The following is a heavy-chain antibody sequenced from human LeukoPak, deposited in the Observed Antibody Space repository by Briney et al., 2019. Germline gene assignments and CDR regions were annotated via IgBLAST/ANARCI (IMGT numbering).Heavy chain of an antibody. CDR1: GFTFSSYW. CDR3: AKDRDFWSHWFDP. CDR2: INSDGSST. J-gene: IGHJ5*02. V-gene: IGHV3-74*01. D-gene: IGHD3-3*01. Sequence: GGSLRLSCAASGFTFSSYWMHWVRQAPGKGLVWVSRINSDGSSTSYADSVKGRFTISRDNFNNTLYLQMNSLTVEDTALYYCAKDRDFWSHWFDPWGQGTQVIVSS.